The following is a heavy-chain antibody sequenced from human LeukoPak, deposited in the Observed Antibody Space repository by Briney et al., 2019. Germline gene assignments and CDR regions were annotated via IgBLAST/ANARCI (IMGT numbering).Heavy chain of an antibody. V-gene: IGHV3-30*18. J-gene: IGHJ4*02. Sequence: GGSLRLSCAASGFTFSSYGMHWVRQAPGKGLEWVAVISYDGSNKYYADSVKGRFTISRDNSKNTLYLQMNSLRAEDTAVYYCAKDQYDYVWGSYREYFDYWGQGTLVTVSS. CDR1: GFTFSSYG. CDR2: ISYDGSNK. CDR3: AKDQYDYVWGSYREYFDY. D-gene: IGHD3-16*02.